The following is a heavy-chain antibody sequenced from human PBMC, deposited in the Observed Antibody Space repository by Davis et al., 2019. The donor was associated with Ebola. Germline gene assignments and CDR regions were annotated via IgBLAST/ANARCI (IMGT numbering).Heavy chain of an antibody. Sequence: PGGSLRLSCAASGFTVSNYYMSWVRQAPGKGLEWVSTLYSRGSTYYADSVKGRFIISRDNSKNTLHLQMNSLRVEDTAMYYCVKDTSNIWFDVWGQGTLVTVSA. V-gene: IGHV3-53*01. CDR2: LYSRGST. J-gene: IGHJ3*01. CDR3: VKDTSNIWFDV. CDR1: GFTVSNYY. D-gene: IGHD2/OR15-2a*01.